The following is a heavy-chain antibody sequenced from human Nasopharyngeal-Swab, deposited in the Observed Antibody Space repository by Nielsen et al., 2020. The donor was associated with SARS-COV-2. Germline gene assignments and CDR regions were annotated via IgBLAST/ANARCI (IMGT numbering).Heavy chain of an antibody. CDR3: ARQDRYGSGSYGMDV. D-gene: IGHD3-10*01. CDR1: GYSFTSYW. CDR2: IYPGDSDT. J-gene: IGHJ6*02. V-gene: IGHV5-51*01. Sequence: GESLKISCKGSGYSFTSYWIGWVRQMPGKGLEWMGIIYPGDSDTRYSPSFQGQVTISADKSTSTAYLQWSTLKASDTAMYYCARQDRYGSGSYGMDVWGQGTTVTVSS.